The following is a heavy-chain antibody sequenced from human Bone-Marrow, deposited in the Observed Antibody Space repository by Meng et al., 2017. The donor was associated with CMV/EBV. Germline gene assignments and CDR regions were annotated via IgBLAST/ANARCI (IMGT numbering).Heavy chain of an antibody. J-gene: IGHJ4*02. D-gene: IGHD6-19*01. CDR2: VNSKNEAT. CDR1: GFTFSDYY. Sequence: QVLSEQSGAEMKKPGASVKVSCTTSGFTFSDYYIHWVRQAPGQGLEWMGWVNSKNEATNYARKFQGRVSMTRDTSISTAHMELSRLMSDDTAVYYCVRSSGWSLFDYWGQGTLVTVSS. V-gene: IGHV1-2*02. CDR3: VRSSGWSLFDY.